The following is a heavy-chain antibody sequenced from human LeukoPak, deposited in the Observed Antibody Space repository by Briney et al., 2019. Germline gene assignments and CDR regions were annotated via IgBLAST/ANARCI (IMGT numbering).Heavy chain of an antibody. CDR3: ARDGTSSSWYGEFDY. D-gene: IGHD6-13*01. CDR2: INPNSGGT. V-gene: IGHV1-2*02. J-gene: IGHJ4*02. Sequence: ASVKVSCKASGYTFTGYYMHWVRQAPGQGLEWMGWINPNSGGTNYAQKFQGRVTMTRDTSISTAYMELSRLRSDDTAVYYCARDGTSSSWYGEFDYWGQGTLVTVSS. CDR1: GYTFTGYY.